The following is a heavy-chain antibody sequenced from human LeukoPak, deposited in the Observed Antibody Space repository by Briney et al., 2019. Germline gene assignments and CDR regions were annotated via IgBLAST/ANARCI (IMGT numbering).Heavy chain of an antibody. CDR2: MNPNSGNT. Sequence: ASVKVSCKASGYTFTSYDINWVRQATGQGLEWMGWMNPNSGNTGYAQKFQGRVTMTRNTSISTAYMELSSLRSEDTAVYYCARVCSSGWYYHYYYYMDVWGKGTTVTVSS. CDR1: GYTFTSYD. J-gene: IGHJ6*03. D-gene: IGHD6-19*01. V-gene: IGHV1-8*01. CDR3: ARVCSSGWYYHYYYYMDV.